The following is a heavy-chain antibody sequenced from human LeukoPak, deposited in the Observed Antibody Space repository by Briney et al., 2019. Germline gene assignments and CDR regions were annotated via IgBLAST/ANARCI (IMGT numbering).Heavy chain of an antibody. Sequence: SVKVSCKASGGTFSSYAISWVRQAPGQGLEWMGGIIPIFGTANYAQKFQGRVTITADKSTSTAYMELSSLRSEDTAVYYCARGTMGTNYYDSSGSIYYFDYWGQGTLVTVSS. CDR3: ARGTMGTNYYDSSGSIYYFDY. CDR2: IIPIFGTA. V-gene: IGHV1-69*06. J-gene: IGHJ4*02. D-gene: IGHD3-22*01. CDR1: GGTFSSYA.